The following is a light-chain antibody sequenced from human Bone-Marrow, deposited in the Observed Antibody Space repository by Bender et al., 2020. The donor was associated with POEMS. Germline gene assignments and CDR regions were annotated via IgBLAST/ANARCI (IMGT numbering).Light chain of an antibody. CDR3: CSFARSSWV. J-gene: IGLJ3*02. CDR2: KGS. Sequence: QSALTQPASVSGSPGQSITISCIGTSSDVGSYNLVSWYQQHPGRAPKLIIYKGSKRPSGISNRFSASKSGNTASLTISGLQAEDEADYYCCSFARSSWVFGGGTKLTVL. CDR1: SSDVGSYNL. V-gene: IGLV2-23*01.